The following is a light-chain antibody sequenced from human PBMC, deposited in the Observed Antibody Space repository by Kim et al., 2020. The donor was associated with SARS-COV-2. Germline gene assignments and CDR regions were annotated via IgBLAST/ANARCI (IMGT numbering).Light chain of an antibody. CDR1: DSDIGKNY. J-gene: IGLJ3*02. CDR2: DIS. V-gene: IGLV1-51*01. Sequence: QSALTQPPSLSAAPGQKVSISCSGSDSDIGKNYVSWYQQLPGTAPRLLIYDISKRPSGIPDRFSGSKSGTSATLGITGLQTEDEANYFCATWDSSVSAEVFCGGTQLTVL. CDR3: ATWDSSVSAEV.